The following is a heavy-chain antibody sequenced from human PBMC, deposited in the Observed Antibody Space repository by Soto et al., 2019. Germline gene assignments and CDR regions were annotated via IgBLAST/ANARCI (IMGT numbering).Heavy chain of an antibody. CDR1: SDSINSGGFY. CDR2: IYYSAYSGTT. Sequence: QVQLQESGPGLVKPSQTLSLTCTVSSDSINSGGFYWTWIRQHPGKGLEWIGNIYYSAYSGTTYYNPSLKSRITISVDTSKNQFSLKLSSVTAADTAVYYCARGHGNLDYWGQGTLVTVSS. CDR3: ARGHGNLDY. J-gene: IGHJ4*02. V-gene: IGHV4-31*03.